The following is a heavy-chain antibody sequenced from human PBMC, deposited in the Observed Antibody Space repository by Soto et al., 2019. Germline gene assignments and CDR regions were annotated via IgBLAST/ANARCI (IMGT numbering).Heavy chain of an antibody. CDR3: ARFIKSIAARLGFANYYYGMDV. D-gene: IGHD6-6*01. V-gene: IGHV1-69*13. Sequence: GASVKVSCKASGGTFSSYAISWVRQAPGQGLEWMGGIIPIFGTANYAQKFQGRVTITADESTSTAYMELSSLRSEDTAVYYCARFIKSIAARLGFANYYYGMDVWGQGTTVTVSS. CDR2: IIPIFGTA. J-gene: IGHJ6*02. CDR1: GGTFSSYA.